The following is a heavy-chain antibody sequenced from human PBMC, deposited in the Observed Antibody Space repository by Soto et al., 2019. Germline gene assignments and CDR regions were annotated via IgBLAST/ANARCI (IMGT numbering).Heavy chain of an antibody. V-gene: IGHV3-49*03. Sequence: GGSLRLSCTASGFTFGDYAMSWFRQAPGKGLEWVGFIRSKAYGGTTEYAASVKGRFTISRDDSKSIAYLQMNSQKTEDTAVYYCTRGLIAAYYYYLDVWGKGTTVTVSS. D-gene: IGHD6-6*01. CDR2: IRSKAYGGTT. CDR1: GFTFGDYA. CDR3: TRGLIAAYYYYLDV. J-gene: IGHJ6*03.